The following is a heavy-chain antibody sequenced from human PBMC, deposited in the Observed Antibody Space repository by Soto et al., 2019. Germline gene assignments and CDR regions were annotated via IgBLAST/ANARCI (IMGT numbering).Heavy chain of an antibody. CDR2: IYYSGST. D-gene: IGHD2-21*01. J-gene: IGHJ5*02. Sequence: SETLSLTCTVSGGPISSGDYYWSWIRQPPGKGLEWLGYIYYSGSTYHNPSLKSRVTISVDTSKNQFSLKLSSVTAADTAVYYCASRVVLGWSDWFDPWGQGTLVTVSS. CDR3: ASRVVLGWSDWFDP. V-gene: IGHV4-30-4*01. CDR1: GGPISSGDYY.